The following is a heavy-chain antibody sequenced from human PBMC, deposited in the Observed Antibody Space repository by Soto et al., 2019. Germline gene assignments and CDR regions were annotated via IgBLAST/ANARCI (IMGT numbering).Heavy chain of an antibody. V-gene: IGHV1-8*01. CDR1: GYTFTIYD. Sequence: GASVKVSCKASGYTFTIYDINWVRQATGQGLEWMGGMNPNSGNTDYAQKFQGRVTITADESTSTAYMELSSLRSEDTAVYYCARDSSGYTPDAFDIWGQGTMVTVSS. J-gene: IGHJ3*02. D-gene: IGHD3-22*01. CDR3: ARDSSGYTPDAFDI. CDR2: MNPNSGNT.